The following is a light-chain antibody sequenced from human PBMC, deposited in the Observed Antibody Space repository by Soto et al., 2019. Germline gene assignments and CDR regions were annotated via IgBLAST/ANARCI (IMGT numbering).Light chain of an antibody. CDR2: DNN. V-gene: IGLV1-51*01. J-gene: IGLJ1*01. CDR1: SSNIGNNF. CDR3: SSWDSSPTYV. Sequence: QSVLTQPPSVSAAPGQKVTISCSGSSSNIGNNFVTWYQQLPGTAPKLLIYDNNKRPSGIPDRFSGSHSGTSATLSITGLQTGDEAVYYCSSWDSSPTYVFGTGTKVTVL.